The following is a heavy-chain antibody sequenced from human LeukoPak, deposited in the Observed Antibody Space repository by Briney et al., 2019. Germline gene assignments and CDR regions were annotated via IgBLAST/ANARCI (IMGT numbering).Heavy chain of an antibody. V-gene: IGHV3-23*01. CDR3: TTDRPSGTMIVVVNY. CDR2: ISGSGGGT. D-gene: IGHD3-22*01. Sequence: GGSLRLSCAASGFTFSSYAMSWVRQAPGKGLEWVSAISGSGGGTYYADSVKGRFTISRDNSKNTLYLQMNSLKTEDTAVYYCTTDRPSGTMIVVVNYWGQGTLVTVSS. J-gene: IGHJ4*02. CDR1: GFTFSSYA.